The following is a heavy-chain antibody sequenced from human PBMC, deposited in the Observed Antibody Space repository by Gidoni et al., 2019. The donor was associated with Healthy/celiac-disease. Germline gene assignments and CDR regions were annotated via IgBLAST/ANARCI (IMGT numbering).Heavy chain of an antibody. CDR1: GGTCSSYA. CDR3: ARGITTVTTLCAFDI. J-gene: IGHJ3*02. CDR2: IIPILGIA. V-gene: IGHV1-69*04. D-gene: IGHD4-17*01. Sequence: QVQLVQAGAEVKKPGSSVKVSCKASGGTCSSYAISWVRQAPGQGLEWMGRIIPILGIANYAQKFQGRVTITADKSTSTAYMELSSLRSEDTAVYYCARGITTVTTLCAFDIWGQGTMVTVSS.